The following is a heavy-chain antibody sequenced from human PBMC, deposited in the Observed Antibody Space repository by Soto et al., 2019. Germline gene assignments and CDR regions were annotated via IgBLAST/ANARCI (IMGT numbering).Heavy chain of an antibody. CDR2: ISWNSGSI. V-gene: IGHV3-9*01. D-gene: IGHD2-8*01. Sequence: GGSLRLSCAASGFTFDDYAMHWVRQAPGKGLEWVSGISWNSGSIGYADSVKGRFTISRDNAKNPLYLQMNSLRAEDTALYYCAKDMGYAINYFDYWGQGTLVTVSS. CDR1: GFTFDDYA. CDR3: AKDMGYAINYFDY. J-gene: IGHJ4*02.